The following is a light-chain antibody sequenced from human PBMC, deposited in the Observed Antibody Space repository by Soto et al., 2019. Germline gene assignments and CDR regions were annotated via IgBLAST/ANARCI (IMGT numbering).Light chain of an antibody. V-gene: IGKV1-39*01. CDR1: QTISSY. Sequence: DIQMTQSPSSLSASIGDRVTITCRASQTISSYLNWYQQKPGKAPKLLIYAASSLQSGVPSMFSGSGSGTDFTLSISSLQPEDFATYYCQQSYSTTQWTFGQGTKVEIK. CDR2: AAS. CDR3: QQSYSTTQWT. J-gene: IGKJ1*01.